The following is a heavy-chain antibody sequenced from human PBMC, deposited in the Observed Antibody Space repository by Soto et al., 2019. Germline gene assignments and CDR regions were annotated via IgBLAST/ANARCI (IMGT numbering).Heavy chain of an antibody. CDR3: ARDKGAAVTFDY. CDR2: ITSNGRRA. V-gene: IGHV3-23*01. D-gene: IGHD6-13*01. J-gene: IGHJ4*02. CDR1: GFTFSNYD. Sequence: GGSLRLSCAASGFTFSNYDMSWVRQAPGKGLEWVSSITSNGRRAYYADSVKGRFTFSRDNSKNTLYLQMNSLRAEDTAVYYCARDKGAAVTFDYWGQGTLVTVSS.